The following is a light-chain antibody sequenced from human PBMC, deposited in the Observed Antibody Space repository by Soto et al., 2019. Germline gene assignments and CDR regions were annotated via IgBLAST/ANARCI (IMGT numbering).Light chain of an antibody. J-gene: IGKJ3*01. Sequence: DIQMTQSLSSLSASVGDRVTITCRASQGISNYLAWYQQKPGKVPKLLIYAASTLQSGVPSRFSGSGSGTDFTLTISGLQPEDVATYYCQKYNSAPRTFGPGTKVDIK. CDR1: QGISNY. V-gene: IGKV1-27*01. CDR3: QKYNSAPRT. CDR2: AAS.